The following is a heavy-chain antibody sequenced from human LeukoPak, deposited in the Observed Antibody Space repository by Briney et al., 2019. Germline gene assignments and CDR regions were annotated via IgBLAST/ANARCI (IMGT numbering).Heavy chain of an antibody. CDR2: ISWNSGSI. Sequence: GGSLRLSCAASGFTFDDYAMHWVRQAPGKGLEWVSGISWNSGSIGYADSVKGRFTISRDNAKNSLYLQMNSLRAEDTALYHCAKTLAASSYGMDVWGQGTTVTVSS. V-gene: IGHV3-9*01. J-gene: IGHJ6*02. CDR1: GFTFDDYA. CDR3: AKTLAASSYGMDV. D-gene: IGHD6-25*01.